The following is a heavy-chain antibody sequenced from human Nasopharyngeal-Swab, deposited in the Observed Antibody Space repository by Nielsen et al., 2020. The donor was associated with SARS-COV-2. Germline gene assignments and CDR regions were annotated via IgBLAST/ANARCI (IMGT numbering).Heavy chain of an antibody. CDR1: GGSFSGYY. CDR3: ARMSMYYYGSGSYTLDY. J-gene: IGHJ4*02. V-gene: IGHV4-34*01. Sequence: GSLRLSCAVYGGSFSGYYWSWIRQPPGKGLEWIGEINHSGSTNYNPSLKSRVTISVDTSKNQFSLKLTSVTAADTAVYYCARMSMYYYGSGSYTLDYWGQGTLVTVSS. CDR2: INHSGST. D-gene: IGHD3-10*01.